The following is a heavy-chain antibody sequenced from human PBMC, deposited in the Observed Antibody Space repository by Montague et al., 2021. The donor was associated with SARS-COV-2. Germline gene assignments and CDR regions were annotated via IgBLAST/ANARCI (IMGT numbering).Heavy chain of an antibody. CDR2: IYYSGST. Sequence: TLSLTCTVFGGSISSSSYYWGWIRQHPGKGLEWIGYIYYSGSTYYNPSLKSRVTISVDTSKNQFSLKLSSVTAADTAVYYCARASGKKTIFGVVISYFDYWGQGTLVTVSS. V-gene: IGHV4-31*03. CDR3: ARASGKKTIFGVVISYFDY. D-gene: IGHD3-3*01. CDR1: GGSISSSSYY. J-gene: IGHJ4*02.